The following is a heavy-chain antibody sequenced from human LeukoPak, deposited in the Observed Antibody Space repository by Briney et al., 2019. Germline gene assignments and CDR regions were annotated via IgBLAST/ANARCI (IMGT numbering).Heavy chain of an antibody. CDR3: ARVFTLYSSGWYTDY. Sequence: SETLSLTCAVYGGSFSGYYWSWIRQPPGKGLEWIGEINHSGSTNYNPSLKSRVTISVDTSKNQFSLKLSSVTAADTAVYYCARVFTLYSSGWYTDYWGQGTLVTASS. V-gene: IGHV4-34*01. J-gene: IGHJ4*02. CDR2: INHSGST. D-gene: IGHD6-19*01. CDR1: GGSFSGYY.